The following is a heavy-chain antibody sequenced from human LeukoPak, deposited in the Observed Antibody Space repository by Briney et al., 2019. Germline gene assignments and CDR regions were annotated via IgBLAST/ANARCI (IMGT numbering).Heavy chain of an antibody. CDR1: GFSVSTNY. CDR2: FYSGGST. V-gene: IGHV3-66*01. Sequence: GGSLRLSCAASGFSVSTNYVSWVRQAPGKGLEWVSAFYSGGSTYYADSVKGRFIISTDNSKNTLYLQMNSLTAEDTAVYYCARATTRITIFDLWGQGTLVTVSS. D-gene: IGHD5-12*01. J-gene: IGHJ4*02. CDR3: ARATTRITIFDL.